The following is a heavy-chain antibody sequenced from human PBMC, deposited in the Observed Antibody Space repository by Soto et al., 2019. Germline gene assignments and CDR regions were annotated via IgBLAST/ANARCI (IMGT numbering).Heavy chain of an antibody. V-gene: IGHV3-11*05. D-gene: IGHD2-15*01. J-gene: IGHJ4*02. CDR3: ARGVSRSWHICDC. Sequence: QVQLVESGGGLVKPGGSLRLSCTASGFTFSDYYVSWIRQTPGRGLEWVSYISGSSSYTKYADSVRGRFNISRDNAKNSLYLQMNSLRAEDTAVYYCARGVSRSWHICDCWGQGTLVTVSS. CDR2: ISGSSSYT. CDR1: GFTFSDYY.